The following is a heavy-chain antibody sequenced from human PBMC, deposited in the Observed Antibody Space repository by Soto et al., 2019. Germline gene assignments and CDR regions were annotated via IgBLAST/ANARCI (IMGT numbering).Heavy chain of an antibody. Sequence: QVQLVQSGAEVKKPGSSVKVSCKASGGTFSSYAISWVRQAPGQGLEWMGGIIPISGTANYAQKFQGRVTITAEKSRRTGYRELSSLRSEDTAVYYCARSQGSSTSLEIYYYYYYGMEVWGQGTTVTVSS. D-gene: IGHD2-2*01. CDR2: IIPISGTA. V-gene: IGHV1-69*06. CDR1: GGTFSSYA. J-gene: IGHJ6*02. CDR3: ARSQGSSTSLEIYYYYYYGMEV.